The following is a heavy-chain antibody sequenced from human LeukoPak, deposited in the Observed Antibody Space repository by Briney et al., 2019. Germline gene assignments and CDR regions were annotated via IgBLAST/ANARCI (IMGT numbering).Heavy chain of an antibody. V-gene: IGHV4-59*12. CDR1: GGSISSYY. J-gene: IGHJ6*02. CDR3: ARDSYDSSSNGMDV. Sequence: SETLSLTCTVSGGSISSYYWSWIRQPPGKGLEWIGYIYYSGSTNYNPSLKSRVTISVDTSKSQFSLKLSSVTAADTAVYYCARDSYDSSSNGMDVWGQGTTVTVSS. D-gene: IGHD3-22*01. CDR2: IYYSGST.